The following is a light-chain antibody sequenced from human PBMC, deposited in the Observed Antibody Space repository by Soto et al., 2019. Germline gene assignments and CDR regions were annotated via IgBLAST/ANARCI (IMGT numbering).Light chain of an antibody. V-gene: IGKV3-20*01. CDR3: QQYGSSLPWT. Sequence: EVVLTQSPGTLSLSPGERATLSCRASQSVSSTYLAWYQQKPGQAPRLLIYAASSRATDIPDRFSGSGSGTDFTLTISRLQADDFAVYYCQQYGSSLPWTFGQGTKVEVK. CDR1: QSVSSTY. J-gene: IGKJ1*01. CDR2: AAS.